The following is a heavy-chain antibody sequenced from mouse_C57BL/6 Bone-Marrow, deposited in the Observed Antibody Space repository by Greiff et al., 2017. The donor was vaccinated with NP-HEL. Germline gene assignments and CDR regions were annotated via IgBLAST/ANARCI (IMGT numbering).Heavy chain of an antibody. CDR3: ARNKNRSSWDY. V-gene: IGHV2-9-1*01. CDR1: GFSLTSYA. Sequence: VKLMESGPGLVAPSQSLSITCTVSGFSLTSYAISWVRQPPGKGLEWLGVIWTGGGANYNSALKSRLSISQDHSKSQVFLKMNSLQTDDTAMYYCARNKNRSSWDYCGQGTLVTVSA. D-gene: IGHD1-1*01. CDR2: IWTGGGA. J-gene: IGHJ3*01.